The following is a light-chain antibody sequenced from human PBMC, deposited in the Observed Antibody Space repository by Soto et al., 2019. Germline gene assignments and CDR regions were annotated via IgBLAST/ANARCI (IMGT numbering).Light chain of an antibody. Sequence: QSALTQPPSASGSPGQSVAISCTGTSSDVGGYNYVSWYQQHPGKAPKLMIYEVNKRPSGVPARFSGSKSGNTASLTVSGLQAEDEADYYCSAYACSSNVFGTGTKVTVL. V-gene: IGLV2-8*01. CDR3: SAYACSSNV. CDR2: EVN. CDR1: SSDVGGYNY. J-gene: IGLJ1*01.